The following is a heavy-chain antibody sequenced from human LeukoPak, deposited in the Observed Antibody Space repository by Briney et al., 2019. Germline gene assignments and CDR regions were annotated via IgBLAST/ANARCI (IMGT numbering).Heavy chain of an antibody. J-gene: IGHJ6*03. CDR2: IKSKTDGGTT. CDR1: GFTFSNAW. CDR3: TTWRVTIFGVAGAHYMDV. D-gene: IGHD3-3*01. Sequence: GGSLRLSCAASGFTFSNAWMSWVRQALGKGLEWVGRIKSKTDGGTTDYAAPVKGRFTISRDDSKNTLYLQMNSLKTEDTAVYYCTTWRVTIFGVAGAHYMDVWGKGTTVTVSS. V-gene: IGHV3-15*01.